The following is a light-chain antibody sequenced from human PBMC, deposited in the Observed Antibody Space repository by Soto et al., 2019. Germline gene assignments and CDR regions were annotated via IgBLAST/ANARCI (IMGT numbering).Light chain of an antibody. V-gene: IGKV3-15*01. CDR3: QHHRLSPWT. CDR1: QSVSGN. J-gene: IGKJ1*01. Sequence: EIVMTQSPDILSVSPGERATLSCRASQSVSGNLAWYRQNPGQPPRLLIYGASTRATGIPARFSGSGSGTEFIHTNSSLQSEDLSVYYSQHHRLSPWTSGQGTKVELK. CDR2: GAS.